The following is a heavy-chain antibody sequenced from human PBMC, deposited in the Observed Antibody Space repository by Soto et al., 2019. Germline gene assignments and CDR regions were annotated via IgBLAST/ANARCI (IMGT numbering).Heavy chain of an antibody. CDR3: VGSSGSTNTFDI. Sequence: PSETLSLTCTVSGGSISSGGYYWSWIRQHPGKGLEWIGYIYYSGSTYYNPSLKSRVTISVDTSKNQFSLKLSSVTAADTAVYYCVGSSGSTNTFDIWGQGTMVTVSS. D-gene: IGHD3-10*01. CDR1: GGSISSGGYY. J-gene: IGHJ3*02. CDR2: IYYSGST. V-gene: IGHV4-31*03.